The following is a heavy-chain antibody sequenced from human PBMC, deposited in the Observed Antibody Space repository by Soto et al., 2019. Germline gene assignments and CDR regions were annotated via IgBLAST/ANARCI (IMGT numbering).Heavy chain of an antibody. Sequence: ASVKVSCKASGGTFSSYTISWVRQAPGQGLEWMGRIIPILGIANYAQKFQGRVTITADKSTSTAYMELSSLRSEDTAVYYCARDSRFGSKDQQLGPPPDYWGQGTLVTVSS. J-gene: IGHJ4*02. CDR2: IIPILGIA. V-gene: IGHV1-69*04. CDR1: GGTFSSYT. D-gene: IGHD6-13*01. CDR3: ARDSRFGSKDQQLGPPPDY.